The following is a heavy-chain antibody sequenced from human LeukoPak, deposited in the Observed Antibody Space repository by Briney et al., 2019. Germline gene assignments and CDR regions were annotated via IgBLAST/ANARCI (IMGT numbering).Heavy chain of an antibody. CDR3: ARESRPGGVGIGAFDI. CDR2: IYYDRRA. CDR1: GDSITDSY. Sequence: SETLSLTCEVSGDSITDSYWAWIRQPPGKGLEWIGYIYYDRRANYSPARSIPSLNNRLIMSLDTSKNDFSLRLNSVTPADTAVYYCARESRPGGVGIGAFDIWGQGTMVTVSS. J-gene: IGHJ3*02. V-gene: IGHV4-59*01. D-gene: IGHD3-16*01.